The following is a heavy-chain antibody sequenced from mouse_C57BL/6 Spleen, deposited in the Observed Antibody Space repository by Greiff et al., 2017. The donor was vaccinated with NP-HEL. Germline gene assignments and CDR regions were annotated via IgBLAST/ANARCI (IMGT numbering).Heavy chain of an antibody. CDR2: ISSGSSTI. CDR1: GFTFSDYG. J-gene: IGHJ4*01. CDR3: AIYYDYEGAMDY. D-gene: IGHD2-4*01. Sequence: EVQVVESGGGLVKPGGSLKLSCAASGFTFSDYGMHWVRQAPEKGLEWVAYISSGSSTIYYADTVKGRFTISRDNAKNTLFLQMTSLRSEDTAMYYCAIYYDYEGAMDYWGQGTSVTVSS. V-gene: IGHV5-17*01.